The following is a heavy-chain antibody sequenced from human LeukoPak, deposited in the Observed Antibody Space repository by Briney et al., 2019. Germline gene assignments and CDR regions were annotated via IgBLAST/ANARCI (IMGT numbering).Heavy chain of an antibody. D-gene: IGHD6-13*01. J-gene: IGHJ4*02. Sequence: LRLSCTVSGYTFGDYALTWFRQAPGKGLEWIGSIYYSGSTYYNPSLKSRVTISVDASRNQFSLKLGSVTAADTAVYYCARHGSIATGAFTYWGQGTLVTVSS. CDR3: ARHGSIATGAFTY. CDR1: GYTFGDYA. V-gene: IGHV4-30-2*03. CDR2: IYYSGST.